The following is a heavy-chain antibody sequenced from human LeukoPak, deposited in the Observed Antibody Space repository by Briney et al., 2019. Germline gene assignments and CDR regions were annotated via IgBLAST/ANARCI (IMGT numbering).Heavy chain of an antibody. Sequence: KPSETLSLTCTVSGGSISSYYWSWIRQPPGKGLEWIGYIYYSGSTNYNPSLKSRATISVDTSKNQFSLKLSSVTAADTAVYYCARYGNYYDSSGADYWGQGTLVTVSS. CDR1: GGSISSYY. CDR2: IYYSGST. J-gene: IGHJ4*02. V-gene: IGHV4-59*01. D-gene: IGHD3-22*01. CDR3: ARYGNYYDSSGADY.